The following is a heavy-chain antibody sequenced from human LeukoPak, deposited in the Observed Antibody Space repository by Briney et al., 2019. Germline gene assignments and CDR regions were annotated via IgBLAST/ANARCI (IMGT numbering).Heavy chain of an antibody. Sequence: PGGSLRLSCAASGFTFSSYAMSWVRQAPGKGLEWVSAISGSGGSTYYADSVKGRFTISRDNSKNTLYLQMNSLRAEDTAVYYCAKDPLHGYYYYGMDVWGQGTTVTVSS. CDR1: GFTFSSYA. CDR3: AKDPLHGYYYYGMDV. J-gene: IGHJ6*02. V-gene: IGHV3-23*01. D-gene: IGHD2-15*01. CDR2: ISGSGGST.